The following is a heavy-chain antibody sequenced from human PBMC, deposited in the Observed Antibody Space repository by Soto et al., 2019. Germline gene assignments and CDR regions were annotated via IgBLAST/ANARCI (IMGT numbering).Heavy chain of an antibody. D-gene: IGHD6-13*01. CDR1: GGSISSYY. J-gene: IGHJ4*02. Sequence: SETLSLTCTVSGGSISSYYWSWIRQPPGKGLEWIGYIYYSGSTNYNPSLKSRVTISVDTSKNQFSLKLSSVTAADTAVYYCARSSSFDGYYFDYWGQGTLVTVS. V-gene: IGHV4-59*08. CDR2: IYYSGST. CDR3: ARSSSFDGYYFDY.